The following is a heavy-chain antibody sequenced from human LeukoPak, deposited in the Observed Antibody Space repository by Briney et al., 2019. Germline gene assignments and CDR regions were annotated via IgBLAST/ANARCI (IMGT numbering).Heavy chain of an antibody. CDR2: IYTDGST. CDR1: GFTVRYNY. J-gene: IGHJ4*02. V-gene: IGHV3-66*01. CDR3: ARSYNYGPGIFDY. Sequence: GGSLRLSCAASGFTVRYNYMTWVRQAPGKGLEWVSLIYTDGSTYYADSVKGRFTISRDSSKNTLYLQMNSLRDEDTAVYYCARSYNYGPGIFDYWGQGTRVTVSS. D-gene: IGHD5-18*01.